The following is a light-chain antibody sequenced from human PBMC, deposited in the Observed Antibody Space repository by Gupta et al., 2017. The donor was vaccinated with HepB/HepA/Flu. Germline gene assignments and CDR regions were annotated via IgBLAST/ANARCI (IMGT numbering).Light chain of an antibody. V-gene: IGKV3-11*01. CDR3: QQRAA. CDR2: DAS. CDR1: QSVSSY. Sequence: ELVLTQSPATLSLSPGERATLSCRASQSVSSYLAWYQQKPGQAPRLLIYDASNRATGIPARFSGSGSGTDFTLTISSLEPEDFAVYYWQQRAAFGGGTKVEIK. J-gene: IGKJ4*01.